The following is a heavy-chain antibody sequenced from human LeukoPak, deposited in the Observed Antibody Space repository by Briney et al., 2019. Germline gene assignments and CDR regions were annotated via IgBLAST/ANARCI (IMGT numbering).Heavy chain of an antibody. D-gene: IGHD2-8*01. Sequence: PSETLSLTCAVYGGSFSGYYWSWIRQPPGKGLEWIGEINHSGSTNYNPSLKSRVTISVDTSKNQFSLKLSSVTAADTAVYYCARATYGWFDPWGQGTLVTVSS. CDR1: GGSFSGYY. V-gene: IGHV4-34*01. CDR3: ARATYGWFDP. CDR2: INHSGST. J-gene: IGHJ5*02.